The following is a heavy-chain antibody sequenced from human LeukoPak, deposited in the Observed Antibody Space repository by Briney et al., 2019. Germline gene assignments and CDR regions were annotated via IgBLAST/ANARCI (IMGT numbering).Heavy chain of an antibody. Sequence: GGTLRLSCAASGFTFGSYGMSWVRQAPGKGLEWVSGISGSGGNTYYADSVKGRFTISRDNSKNTLYLQMNSLRAEDTAVYYCAKDPERWLQLRLGFSDWGQGTLVTVSS. CDR1: GFTFGSYG. CDR3: AKDPERWLQLRLGFSD. CDR2: ISGSGGNT. V-gene: IGHV3-23*01. J-gene: IGHJ4*02. D-gene: IGHD5-24*01.